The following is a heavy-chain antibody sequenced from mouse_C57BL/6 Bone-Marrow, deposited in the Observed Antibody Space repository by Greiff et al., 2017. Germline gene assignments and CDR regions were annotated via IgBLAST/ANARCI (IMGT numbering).Heavy chain of an antibody. CDR1: GYTFTSYW. CDR3: ARWLLLYYAVDY. D-gene: IGHD2-3*01. CDR2: IHPNSGST. V-gene: IGHV1-64*01. Sequence: VQLQQPGAELVKPGASVKLSCKASGYTFTSYWMHWVKQRPGQGLEWIGMIHPNSGSTNYNEKFKSKATLPVDKSSSTAYMQLSSLTSDDSAVYYCARWLLLYYAVDYWGQGTSVTVSS. J-gene: IGHJ4*01.